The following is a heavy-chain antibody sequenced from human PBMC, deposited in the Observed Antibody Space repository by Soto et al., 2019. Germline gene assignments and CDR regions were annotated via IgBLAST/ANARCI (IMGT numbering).Heavy chain of an antibody. CDR3: ARGMVQYYYYYGMDV. Sequence: SETLSLTCTVSGGSISSYYWSWIRQPPGKGLEWIGYIYYSGSTNYNPSLKSRVTISVDTSKNQFSLKLSSVTAADTAVYYCARGMVQYYYYYGMDVWGRGTTVTVSS. V-gene: IGHV4-59*01. D-gene: IGHD3-10*01. CDR2: IYYSGST. CDR1: GGSISSYY. J-gene: IGHJ6*02.